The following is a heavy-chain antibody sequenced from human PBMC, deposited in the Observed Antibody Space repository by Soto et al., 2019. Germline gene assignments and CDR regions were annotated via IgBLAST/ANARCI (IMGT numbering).Heavy chain of an antibody. CDR1: GGSFSGYY. D-gene: IGHD2-15*01. J-gene: IGHJ6*03. Sequence: SETLSLTCAVYGGSFSGYYWSWIRQPPGKGLEWIGEINHSGSTNYNPSLKSRVTISVDTSKNQFSLKLSSVTAADTAVYYCARADIVVVVAATRSSYYYYYMDVWGKGTTVTVSS. V-gene: IGHV4-34*01. CDR2: INHSGST. CDR3: ARADIVVVVAATRSSYYYYYMDV.